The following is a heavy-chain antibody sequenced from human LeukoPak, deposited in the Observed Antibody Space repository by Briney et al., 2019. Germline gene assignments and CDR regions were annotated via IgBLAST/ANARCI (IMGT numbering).Heavy chain of an antibody. Sequence: GGSLRLSCAASGFTFSSPAMSWVRQTPGKGLEWVSSITPSGDGTYYAASVKGRFTISRDNSKNTLYLQMDSLRADDTAKYYCAKDSPVATWWGQGTLVTVSS. J-gene: IGHJ4*02. D-gene: IGHD1-26*01. CDR3: AKDSPVATW. CDR1: GFTFSSPA. V-gene: IGHV3-23*01. CDR2: ITPSGDGT.